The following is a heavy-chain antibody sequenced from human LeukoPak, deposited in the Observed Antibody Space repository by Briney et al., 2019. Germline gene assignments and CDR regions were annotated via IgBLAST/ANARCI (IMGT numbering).Heavy chain of an antibody. D-gene: IGHD3-10*02. J-gene: IGHJ3*02. Sequence: GGSLRLSCTASGFIFSSYWMHWVRQAPGKGLVWLSRIDSDGNITTYADSVRGRFTISRDNAKNTLYLQMSSLRVDDTAVYFCARRGLVPAFDIWGQGTVVSVTS. CDR2: IDSDGNIT. V-gene: IGHV3-74*01. CDR3: ARRGLVPAFDI. CDR1: GFIFSSYW.